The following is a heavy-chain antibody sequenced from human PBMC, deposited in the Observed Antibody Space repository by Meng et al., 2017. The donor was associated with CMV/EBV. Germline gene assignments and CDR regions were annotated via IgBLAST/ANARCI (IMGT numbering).Heavy chain of an antibody. V-gene: IGHV4-34*01. CDR3: ARGGNWFDP. J-gene: IGHJ5*02. CDR1: GGSFSCYY. CDR2: INHSGST. Sequence: VQLKEGGAGRLTPSDTLSLTCAVYGGSFSCYYWSWIRQPPGKGLEWIGEINHSGSTNYNPSLKSRVTISVDTSKNQFSLKLSSVTAADTAVYYCARGGNWFDPWGQGTLVTVSS.